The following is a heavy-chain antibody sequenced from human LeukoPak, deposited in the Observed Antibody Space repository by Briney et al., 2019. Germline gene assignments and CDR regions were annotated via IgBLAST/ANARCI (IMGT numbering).Heavy chain of an antibody. V-gene: IGHV4-39*01. CDR2: IYYSGST. J-gene: IGHJ5*02. D-gene: IGHD3-10*01. Sequence: SETLSLTCTVSGGSISSSSYYWGWIRQPPGKGLEWIGSIYYSGSTYYNPSLKSRVTISVDTSKNQFSLKLSSVTAADTAVYYCARQQLLWFGEANNWFDPWGQGTLVTVSS. CDR1: GGSISSSSYY. CDR3: ARQQLLWFGEANNWFDP.